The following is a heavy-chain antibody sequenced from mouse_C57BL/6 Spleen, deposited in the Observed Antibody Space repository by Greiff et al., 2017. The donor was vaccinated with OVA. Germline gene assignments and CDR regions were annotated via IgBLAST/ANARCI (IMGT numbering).Heavy chain of an antibody. Sequence: EVKLVESGPGMVKPSQSLSLTCTVTGYSITSGYDWHWIRHFPGNKLEWMGYISYRGSTNYNPSLKSRISITHDTSKNHFFLKLDSVTTEDTATYYCARGRAYWYFDVWGTGTTVTVSS. V-gene: IGHV3-1*01. J-gene: IGHJ1*03. CDR2: ISYRGST. CDR1: GYSITSGYD. CDR3: ARGRAYWYFDV.